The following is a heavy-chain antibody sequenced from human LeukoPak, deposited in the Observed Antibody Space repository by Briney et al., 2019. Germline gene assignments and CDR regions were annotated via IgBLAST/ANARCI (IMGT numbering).Heavy chain of an antibody. Sequence: PSETLSLTCTVSGGSIMVAAYSWSWIRQPPGKGLERIGYIYYSGRTYYNPSHKSRVTISLDRSKNQFSLKLSSVTAADTAVYFCARGYGDNSGAFDIWGQGTLVTVSS. CDR1: GGSIMVAAYS. CDR2: IYYSGRT. CDR3: ARGYGDNSGAFDI. J-gene: IGHJ3*02. D-gene: IGHD4-23*01. V-gene: IGHV4-30-2*01.